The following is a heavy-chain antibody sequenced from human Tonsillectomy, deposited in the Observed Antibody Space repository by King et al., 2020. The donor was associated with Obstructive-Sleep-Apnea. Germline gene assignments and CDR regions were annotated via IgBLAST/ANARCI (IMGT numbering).Heavy chain of an antibody. D-gene: IGHD4-11*01. CDR1: GGSINSYY. V-gene: IGHV4-59*01. Sequence: VQLQESGPGLMKPSETLSLACAVSGGSINSYYWNWIRQPPGKGLEWIGNVYYNGSTNYNPSLKSRVATSVDTSKNQFSLKLSSVTAADTAVYYCARGNNSFDYWGQGTLVTVSS. CDR2: VYYNGST. CDR3: ARGNNSFDY. J-gene: IGHJ4*02.